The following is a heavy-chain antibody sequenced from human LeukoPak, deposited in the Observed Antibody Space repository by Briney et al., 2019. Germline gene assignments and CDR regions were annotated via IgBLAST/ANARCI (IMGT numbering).Heavy chain of an antibody. CDR2: IRYGGSNK. V-gene: IGHV3-30*02. D-gene: IGHD6-19*01. J-gene: IGHJ4*02. CDR1: GFTFSSYG. CDR3: AKDAKQWLVPRNYFDY. Sequence: GGSLRLSCAASGFTFSSYGMHWVRQAPGKGLEWVAFIRYGGSNKYYADSVKGRFTISRDNSKNTLYLQMNSLRAEDTAVYYCAKDAKQWLVPRNYFDYWGQGTLVTVSS.